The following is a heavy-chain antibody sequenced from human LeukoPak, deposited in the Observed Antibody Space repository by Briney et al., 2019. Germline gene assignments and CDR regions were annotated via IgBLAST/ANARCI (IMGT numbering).Heavy chain of an antibody. CDR3: AKDWVYCSSTSCLRPPPFDY. Sequence: GGSLRLSCAASGFTFSSYAMSWVRQAPGKGLEWVSAISGSGGSTYYADSVKGRFTISRDNSKNTLYLQMNSLRAEDTAVYYCAKDWVYCSSTSCLRPPPFDYWGQGTLVTVSS. CDR2: ISGSGGST. V-gene: IGHV3-23*01. J-gene: IGHJ4*02. CDR1: GFTFSSYA. D-gene: IGHD2-2*01.